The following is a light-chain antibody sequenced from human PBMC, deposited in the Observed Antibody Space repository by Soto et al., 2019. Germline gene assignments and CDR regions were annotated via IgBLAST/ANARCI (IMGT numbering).Light chain of an antibody. Sequence: QSVLTQPPSVSGAPGQRVTISCTGSSSNIGAGYDVHWYQQLPGTAPKLLISRNNERPSGVPDRFSGSKSGTSASLAIGGLRSEDEADYYCAAWDDSLSGPVFGGGTKLTVL. CDR2: RNN. V-gene: IGLV1-47*01. J-gene: IGLJ2*01. CDR1: SSNIGAGYD. CDR3: AAWDDSLSGPV.